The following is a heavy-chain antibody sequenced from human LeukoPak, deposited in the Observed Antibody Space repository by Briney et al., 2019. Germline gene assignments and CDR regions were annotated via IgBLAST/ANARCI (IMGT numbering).Heavy chain of an antibody. CDR3: ARVKLGINFDY. V-gene: IGHV1-46*01. CDR1: GYTFTSYY. Sequence: GESLKISCKGSGYTFTSYYMHWVRQAPGQGLEWMGIINPSGGSTSYAQKFQGRVTMTRDMSTSTVYMELSSLRSEDTAVYYCARVKLGINFDYWGQGTLVTVSS. D-gene: IGHD7-27*01. J-gene: IGHJ4*02. CDR2: INPSGGST.